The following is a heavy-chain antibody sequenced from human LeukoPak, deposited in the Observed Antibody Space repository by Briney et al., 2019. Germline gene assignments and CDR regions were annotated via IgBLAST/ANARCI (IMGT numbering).Heavy chain of an antibody. D-gene: IGHD3-16*01. CDR1: GLTFRNYG. J-gene: IGHJ4*02. Sequence: PGGSLRLSCAASGLTFRNYGMNWVRQAPGKGLEWVSYISASGDTMFYADSVKGRFTISRDNAKNSLYLQVNSLRAEDTAVYYCAGINLIFDYWGRGTLVTVSS. CDR2: ISASGDTM. V-gene: IGHV3-48*03. CDR3: AGINLIFDY.